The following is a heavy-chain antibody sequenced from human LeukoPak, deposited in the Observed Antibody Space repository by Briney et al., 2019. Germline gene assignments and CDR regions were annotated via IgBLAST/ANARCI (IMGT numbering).Heavy chain of an antibody. D-gene: IGHD6-19*01. CDR2: VNHSGST. J-gene: IGHJ6*02. V-gene: IGHV4-34*01. Sequence: KPSETLSLTCAVYGGSFSGYYWSWIRQPPGKGLEWIGEVNHSGSTNYNPSLKGRVTISVDTSKNQFSLKLSSVTAADTAVYYCARGPIAVAGKAYYYYYGMDVWGQGTTVTVSS. CDR3: ARGPIAVAGKAYYYYYGMDV. CDR1: GGSFSGYY.